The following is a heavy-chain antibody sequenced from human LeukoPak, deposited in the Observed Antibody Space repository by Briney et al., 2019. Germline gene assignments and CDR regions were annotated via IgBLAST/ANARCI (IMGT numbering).Heavy chain of an antibody. CDR1: GYTLTELP. CDR2: FDPEDGET. CDR3: ATSAGASSGSTWWGAFDI. J-gene: IGHJ3*02. V-gene: IGHV1-24*01. Sequence: GASVKVSCKVSGYTLTELPMHWVRQAPGKGLEWMGGFDPEDGETIYAQKFQGRVTMTEDTSTDTAYMELSSLRSEDTAVYYCATSAGASSGSTWWGAFDIWGQGTMVTVSP. D-gene: IGHD6-19*01.